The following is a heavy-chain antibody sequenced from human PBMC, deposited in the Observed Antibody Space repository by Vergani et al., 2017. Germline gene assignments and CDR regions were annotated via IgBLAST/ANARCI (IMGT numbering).Heavy chain of an antibody. Sequence: EKQLVQSGSETKKPGESLKISCQAFGYIFPNFWIGWVRQRPGRGLEWMGNIYPGDSEVKSNPTFRGQVIFSVDTSVNTAYLPWRSLQASDTATYFCASGGHGSENGGALQLWGQGTNITVSS. CDR2: IYPGDSEV. J-gene: IGHJ3*01. CDR3: ASGGHGSENGGALQL. V-gene: IGHV5-51*01. D-gene: IGHD3-10*01. CDR1: GYIFPNFW.